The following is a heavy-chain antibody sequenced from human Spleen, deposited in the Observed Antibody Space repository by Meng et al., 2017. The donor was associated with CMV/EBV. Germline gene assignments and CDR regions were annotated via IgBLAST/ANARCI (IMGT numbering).Heavy chain of an antibody. Sequence: GESLKISCAASGFTFSSYGMHWVRQAPGKGLEWVAFIRYDGSNKYYADSVKGRFTISRDNAENSLYLQMNSLRAEDTAVYYCATEPPISQTSSPIRWGQGTLVTVSS. D-gene: IGHD1-14*01. CDR2: IRYDGSNK. CDR3: ATEPPISQTSSPIR. J-gene: IGHJ4*02. CDR1: GFTFSSYG. V-gene: IGHV3-30*02.